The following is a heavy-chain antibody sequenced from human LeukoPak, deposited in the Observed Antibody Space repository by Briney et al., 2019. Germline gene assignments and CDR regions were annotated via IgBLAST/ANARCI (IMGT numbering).Heavy chain of an antibody. CDR1: GYSFSSFF. D-gene: IGHD1-1*01. V-gene: IGHV1-46*01. J-gene: IGHJ4*02. CDR3: ARGENWNLGY. CDR2: INPSDGTP. Sequence: ASVKISCKASGYSFSSFFMHWVRQAPGQGLEWMGIINPSDGTPRYTQKFQGRVTMTRDTSTSTVYMELSSLRSEDTAVYYCARGENWNLGYWGQGTLVTVSS.